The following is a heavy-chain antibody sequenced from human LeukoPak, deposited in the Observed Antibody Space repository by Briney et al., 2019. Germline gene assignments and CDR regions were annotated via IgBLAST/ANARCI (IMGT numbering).Heavy chain of an antibody. CDR1: GGSISSGDYY. Sequence: PSETLSLTCTVSGGSISSGDYYWSWIRQPPGKGLEWIGYIYYSGSTYYNPSLKSRVTISVDTSKNQFSLKLSSVTAADTAVYYCATYYSDSSAYVHYLDSWGQGTLVTVSS. CDR3: ATYYSDSSAYVHYLDS. J-gene: IGHJ4*02. D-gene: IGHD3-22*01. CDR2: IYYSGST. V-gene: IGHV4-30-4*01.